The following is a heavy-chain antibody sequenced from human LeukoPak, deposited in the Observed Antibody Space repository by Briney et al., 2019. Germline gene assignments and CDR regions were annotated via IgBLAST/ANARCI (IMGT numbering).Heavy chain of an antibody. CDR2: ITSSRSYI. CDR3: ARGALGDYGDYHAFDI. Sequence: GGSLRLSCAASGFTFSSYSMNWVRQAPGRGLEWVSSITSSRSYIYYADSVKGRLTISRDNAKNSLYLQMNSLRAEDTAVYYCARGALGDYGDYHAFDIWGQGTMVTVSS. V-gene: IGHV3-21*01. D-gene: IGHD4-17*01. J-gene: IGHJ3*02. CDR1: GFTFSSYS.